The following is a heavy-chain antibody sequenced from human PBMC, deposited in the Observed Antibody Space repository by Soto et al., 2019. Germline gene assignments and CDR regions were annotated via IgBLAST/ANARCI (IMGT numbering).Heavy chain of an antibody. CDR3: ARHVGPWIAVAGVDYGMDV. CDR2: IYYSGST. Sequence: SETLSLTCTVSGGSISSSGYYWGWIRQPPGKGLEWIGSIYYSGSTYYSPSLKSRVTISADKSISTAYLQWSSLKASDTAMYYCARHVGPWIAVAGVDYGMDVWGQGTTVTVSS. D-gene: IGHD6-19*01. J-gene: IGHJ6*02. V-gene: IGHV4-39*07. CDR1: GGSISSSGYY.